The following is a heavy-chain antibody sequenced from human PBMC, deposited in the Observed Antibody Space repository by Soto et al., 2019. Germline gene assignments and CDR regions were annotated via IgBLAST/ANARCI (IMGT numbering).Heavy chain of an antibody. D-gene: IGHD2-8*01. V-gene: IGHV3-15*07. CDR1: GFTFSNAW. CDR3: TTDPRELLMVYAIPYYYYGMDV. CDR2: IKSKTDGGTT. J-gene: IGHJ6*02. Sequence: GGSLRLSCAASGFTFSNAWMNWVRQAPGKGLEWVGRIKSKTDGGTTDYAAPVKGRFTISRDDSKNTLYLQMNSLKTEDTAVYYCTTDPRELLMVYAIPYYYYGMDVWGQGTTVTVSS.